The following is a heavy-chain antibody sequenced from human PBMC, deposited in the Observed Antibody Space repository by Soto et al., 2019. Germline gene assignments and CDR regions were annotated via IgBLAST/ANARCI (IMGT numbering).Heavy chain of an antibody. CDR2: IWYDGSNK. CDR1: GFTFSSYG. V-gene: IGHV3-33*01. D-gene: IGHD3-10*01. Sequence: QVQLVESGGGVVQPGRSLRLSCAASGFTFSSYGMHWVRQAPGKGLEWVAVIWYDGSNKYYADSVKGRFTISRDNSKNTLYLQMNSLRAEDTAVYYCARSRDMVRGVSAFDIWGQGKMVTVSS. J-gene: IGHJ3*02. CDR3: ARSRDMVRGVSAFDI.